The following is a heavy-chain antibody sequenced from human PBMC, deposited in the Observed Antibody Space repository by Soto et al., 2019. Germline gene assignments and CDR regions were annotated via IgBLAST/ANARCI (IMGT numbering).Heavy chain of an antibody. CDR3: ASNYAYAEGYYWYGIDA. D-gene: IGHD3-16*01. Sequence: EVQLVESGGGLVLPGGCLRLSSAASGFTFSRFWMHWDRQAPGTGLVWVSRIRSYGCDTHYADCVKGRFTIPRDNAKNTLNLKMNSQTAADTAVYYCASNYAYAEGYYWYGIDAWGQGTTVTVSS. CDR1: GFTFSRFW. J-gene: IGHJ6*02. CDR2: IRSYGCDT. V-gene: IGHV3-74*01.